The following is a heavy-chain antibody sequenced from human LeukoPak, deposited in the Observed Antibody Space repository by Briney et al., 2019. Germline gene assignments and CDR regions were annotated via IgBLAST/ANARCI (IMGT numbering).Heavy chain of an antibody. V-gene: IGHV1-69*10. CDR3: ARGLRYSSSWYWFDP. D-gene: IGHD6-13*01. CDR1: GGTFSSYA. J-gene: IGHJ5*02. Sequence: SVKVSCKASGGTFSSYAISWVRQAPGQGVEWMGGIIPILGIANYAQKFQGRVTITADKSTSTAYMELSSLRSEDTAAYYCARGLRYSSSWYWFDPWGQGTLVTVSS. CDR2: IIPILGIA.